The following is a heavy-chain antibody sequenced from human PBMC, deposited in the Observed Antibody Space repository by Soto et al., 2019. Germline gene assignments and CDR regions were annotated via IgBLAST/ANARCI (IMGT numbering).Heavy chain of an antibody. Sequence: QVQLQESGPGLVKPSQTLSLTCTVSGGSISSGGYYWSWIRQHPGKGLEWIGYIYYSGRTYYNPSLQSRVLISVDTSKNQFSLKLSSVTAADAAVYYCASVDYGGNSAEYFQHWGQGTLVTVSS. CDR1: GGSISSGGYY. V-gene: IGHV4-31*03. CDR2: IYYSGRT. D-gene: IGHD4-17*01. CDR3: ASVDYGGNSAEYFQH. J-gene: IGHJ1*01.